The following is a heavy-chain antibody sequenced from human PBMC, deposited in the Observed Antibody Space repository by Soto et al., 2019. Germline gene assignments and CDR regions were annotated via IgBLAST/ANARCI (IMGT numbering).Heavy chain of an antibody. CDR3: AKDRRAGGSSAFYFDF. D-gene: IGHD3-16*01. J-gene: IGHJ4*02. CDR2: ISATGGGT. CDR1: GFKFSNYA. V-gene: IGHV3-23*01. Sequence: GGSLRLSCAASGFKFSNYAMSWVRQAPGKGLEWVSLISATGGGTYYADSVKGRFTISRDNSHNTLYLQVHSLTAEDTAVYYCAKDRRAGGSSAFYFDFWVQGDQVTVSS.